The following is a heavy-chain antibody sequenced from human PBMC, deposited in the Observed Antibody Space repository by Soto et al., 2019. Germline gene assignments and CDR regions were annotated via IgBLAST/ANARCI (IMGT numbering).Heavy chain of an antibody. Sequence: GSLRLSCAASVFTFVNYAMNWVRQAPGKGLEWISSISDPGTSTYYANSVKGRFSMSRDNSKNTLFLQMNRLRADDTAVYFCAKSLVTPSDAFDLWGRGTLVTVSS. CDR2: ISDPGTST. CDR1: VFTFVNYA. CDR3: AKSLVTPSDAFDL. J-gene: IGHJ3*01. V-gene: IGHV3-23*01. D-gene: IGHD2-21*02.